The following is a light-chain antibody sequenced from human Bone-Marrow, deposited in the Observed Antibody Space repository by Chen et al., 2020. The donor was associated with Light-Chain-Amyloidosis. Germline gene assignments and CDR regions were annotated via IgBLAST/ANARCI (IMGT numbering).Light chain of an antibody. Sequence: SYELTQPPSVSVSPGQTARLTCSGDDLPTKYAYWYQQKPGQAPVLVIHRDTGRPGGFSERFSGSSSGTAATLTISGVQAEDEADDHCQSADSSGTYEVIFGGGTKLTVL. CDR2: RDT. CDR1: DLPTKY. V-gene: IGLV3-25*03. J-gene: IGLJ2*01. CDR3: QSADSSGTYEVI.